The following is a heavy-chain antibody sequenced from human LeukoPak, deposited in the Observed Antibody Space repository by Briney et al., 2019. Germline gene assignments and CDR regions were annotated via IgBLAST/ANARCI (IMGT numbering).Heavy chain of an antibody. V-gene: IGHV1-18*01. J-gene: IGHJ4*02. D-gene: IGHD2-8*02. CDR3: VGLVDPLDY. CDR2: ISPYNGNT. CDR1: GYTFTSSI. Sequence: ASVKVSCKASGYTFTSSIISWVRQAPGQGLEWMGWISPYNGNTNYAQKLQGRVTMTTDTSTRTAYMELSSLRSDDSAVYYCVGLVDPLDYWGQGTLVTVSS.